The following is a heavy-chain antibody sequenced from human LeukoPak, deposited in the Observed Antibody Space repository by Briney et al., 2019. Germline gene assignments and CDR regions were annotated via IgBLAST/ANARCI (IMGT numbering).Heavy chain of an antibody. CDR2: INPNSGGT. V-gene: IGHV1-2*02. CDR3: ARGRPGDYFDY. CDR1: GYTFTGYF. D-gene: IGHD6-25*01. Sequence: GRSVNVSCKASGYTFTGYFMHWVRRAPGPGLEWMGWINPNSGGTSYLQNFQGRVTMTRDTSISTAYMDLSRLRSDDTAVYYCARGRPGDYFDYWGHGTLVSVSS. J-gene: IGHJ4*01.